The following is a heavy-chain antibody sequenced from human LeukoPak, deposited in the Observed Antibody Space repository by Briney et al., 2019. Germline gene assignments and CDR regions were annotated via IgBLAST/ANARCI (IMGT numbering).Heavy chain of an antibody. J-gene: IGHJ4*02. CDR1: GYPISSGYY. D-gene: IGHD3-10*01. Sequence: SETLSLTCTVSGYPISSGYYWGWIRQPPGKGLEWIGNIYHSGSTYYNPSLKSRVTISVDTSKNQFSLRLSSVTAADTAVYYCARADYYGSGSLIVDYWGQGTLVTVSS. V-gene: IGHV4-38-2*02. CDR3: ARADYYGSGSLIVDY. CDR2: IYHSGST.